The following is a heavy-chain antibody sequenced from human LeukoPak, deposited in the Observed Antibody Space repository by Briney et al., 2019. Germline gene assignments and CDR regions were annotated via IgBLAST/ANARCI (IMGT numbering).Heavy chain of an antibody. J-gene: IGHJ4*02. CDR2: ITGSGDYT. CDR1: GFTFTTYA. Sequence: QPGRSLRLSCPASGFTFTTYAMSCDRQAPGKLSEWVSSITGSGDYTDYADHVKGRFTISRDNSKNTLYLQLNSLRAEDTDVYFCAKRSGISYGHFDYWGQGTLVTVSS. D-gene: IGHD1-26*01. V-gene: IGHV3-23*01. CDR3: AKRSGISYGHFDY.